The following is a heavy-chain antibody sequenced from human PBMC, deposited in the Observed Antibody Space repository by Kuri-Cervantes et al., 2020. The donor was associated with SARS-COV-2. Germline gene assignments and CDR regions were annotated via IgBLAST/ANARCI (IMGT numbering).Heavy chain of an antibody. J-gene: IGHJ5*02. D-gene: IGHD1-26*01. Sequence: GGSLRLSCVVSGFTFSTSAMNWVRQAPGKGLEWVSSISSSSSYIYYADSVKGRFTISRDNAKNSLYLQMNSLRAEDTAVYYCARVYSGSYYNWFDPWGQGTLVTVSS. CDR3: ARVYSGSYYNWFDP. CDR1: GFTFSTSA. V-gene: IGHV3-21*01. CDR2: ISSSSSYI.